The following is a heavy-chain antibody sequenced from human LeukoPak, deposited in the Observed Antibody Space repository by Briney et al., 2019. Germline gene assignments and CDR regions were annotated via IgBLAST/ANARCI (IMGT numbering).Heavy chain of an antibody. CDR3: ARSLTAAAGDY. V-gene: IGHV5-51*01. CDR2: IYPADSDI. D-gene: IGHD6-25*01. CDR1: GYRFTSYW. J-gene: IGHJ4*02. Sequence: GESLKISCKGSGYRFTSYWIGWVRQIPGTGLEWMAIIYPADSDIRYSPSFQGQVTISADKSISTAYLQWSSLKASDTAMYYCARSLTAAAGDYWGQGTLVTVSS.